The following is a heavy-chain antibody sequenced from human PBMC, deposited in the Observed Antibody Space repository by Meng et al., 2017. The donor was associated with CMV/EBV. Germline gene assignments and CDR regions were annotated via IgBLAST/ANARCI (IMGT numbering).Heavy chain of an antibody. CDR3: AKDIGHSGSYPLHY. CDR1: GFTFSSYA. CDR2: IYSGGSST. J-gene: IGHJ4*02. V-gene: IGHV3-23*03. D-gene: IGHD1-26*01. Sequence: GGSLRLSCAASGFTFSSYAMSWVRQAPGKGLEWVSVIYSGGSSTYYADSVKGRFTISRDNSKNTLYLQMNSLRAEDTALYYCAKDIGHSGSYPLHYWGQGTLVTVSS.